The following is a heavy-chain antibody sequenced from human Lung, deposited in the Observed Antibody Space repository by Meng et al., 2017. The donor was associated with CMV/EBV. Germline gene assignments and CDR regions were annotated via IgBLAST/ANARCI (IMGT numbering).Heavy chain of an antibody. Sequence: SCTASGFTFSFYGMHWVRQAPGKGLEWVALIRYDGSNEYYVDSVRGRFTISRDNSKNTLYLQMISLRAEDTAVYYCAKDRYAAMDVWGQGTTVTGS. CDR2: IRYDGSNE. CDR3: AKDRYAAMDV. V-gene: IGHV3-30*02. CDR1: GFTFSFYG. D-gene: IGHD5-12*01. J-gene: IGHJ6*02.